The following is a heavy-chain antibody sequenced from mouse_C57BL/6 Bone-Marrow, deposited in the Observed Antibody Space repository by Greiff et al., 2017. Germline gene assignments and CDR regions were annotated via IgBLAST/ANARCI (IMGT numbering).Heavy chain of an antibody. V-gene: IGHV1-55*01. J-gene: IGHJ1*03. CDR3: AREYLAIKGGYFDV. CDR1: GYTFTSYW. Sequence: VQLQQPGAELVKPGASVKMSCKASGYTFTSYWITWVKQRPGQGLEWIGDIYPGSGSTNYNEKFKSKATLTVDTSSSTAYMQLSSLTSEDSAVYYCAREYLAIKGGYFDVWGTGTTVTVSS. D-gene: IGHD5-2*01. CDR2: IYPGSGST.